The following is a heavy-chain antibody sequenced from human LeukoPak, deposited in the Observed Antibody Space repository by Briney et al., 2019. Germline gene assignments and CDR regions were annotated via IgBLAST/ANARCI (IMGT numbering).Heavy chain of an antibody. CDR2: TKPDGSAE. V-gene: IGHV3-7*01. Sequence: GGSLRLSCAASGFSFRNYWMGWVRQAPGKGLEWVANTKPDGSAEYYADSVRGRFTASRDNANNLLYLQMNRLRAEDTAVYYCARDGGLHTNFDYWGQGTLLSVSS. J-gene: IGHJ4*02. CDR3: ARDGGLHTNFDY. D-gene: IGHD2-15*01. CDR1: GFSFRNYW.